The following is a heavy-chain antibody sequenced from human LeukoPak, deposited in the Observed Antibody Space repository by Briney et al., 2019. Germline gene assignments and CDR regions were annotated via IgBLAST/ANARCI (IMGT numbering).Heavy chain of an antibody. D-gene: IGHD3-10*01. V-gene: IGHV1-2*02. CDR1: GYTFTGYY. J-gene: IGHJ3*02. CDR2: INPKSGGT. Sequence: GASVKVSCKASGYTFTGYYMHWVRQAPGQGLEWMGWINPKSGGTNYAQKFQGRVTMTRDASISTAYMDTSSLRSDDTAVYYCARNLWFGESSDAFDMWGQGTMVTVSS. CDR3: ARNLWFGESSDAFDM.